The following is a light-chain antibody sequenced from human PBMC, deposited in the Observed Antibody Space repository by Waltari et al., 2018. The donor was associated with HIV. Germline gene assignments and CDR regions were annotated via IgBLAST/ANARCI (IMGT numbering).Light chain of an antibody. J-gene: IGLJ2*01. V-gene: IGLV1-40*01. Sequence: QSELTQPPSVSAAPGQRVTFSCTGSSSNIGAGYDVHWYQQVPGRAPKVVIYGNSNRPSGVPDRFSGSKSGSSASLVITGLQSEDEADYYCQSCDSNLSGLFGGGTKVTVL. CDR1: SSNIGAGYD. CDR2: GNS. CDR3: QSCDSNLSGL.